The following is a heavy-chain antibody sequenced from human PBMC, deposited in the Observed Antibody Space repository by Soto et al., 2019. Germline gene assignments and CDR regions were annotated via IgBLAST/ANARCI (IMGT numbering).Heavy chain of an antibody. CDR1: GDSVSSNSAA. V-gene: IGHV6-1*01. CDR3: AGTSSLQWYYMDV. D-gene: IGHD1-7*01. CDR2: TYYRSRWYN. Sequence: SQTLSLTCVISGDSVSSNSAAWNWIRQSPSRGLEWLGRTYYRSRWYNDYAVSVRSRITVNADTSKNQFSLHLNSVTPEDTAVDYCAGTSSLQWYYMDVWDKGTTVTVS. J-gene: IGHJ6*03.